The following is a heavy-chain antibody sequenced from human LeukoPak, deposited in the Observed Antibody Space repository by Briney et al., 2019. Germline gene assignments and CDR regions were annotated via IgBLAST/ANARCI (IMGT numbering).Heavy chain of an antibody. CDR3: ARVGYCSGGSCYYFDY. CDR2: IYHSGST. J-gene: IGHJ4*02. CDR1: GYSISSGYY. D-gene: IGHD2-15*01. V-gene: IGHV4-38-2*02. Sequence: SETLSLTCTVSGYSISSGYYWGWIRQPPGKGLEWIGSIYHSGSTYYNPSPKSRVTISVDTSKNQFSLKLSSVTAADTAVYYCARVGYCSGGSCYYFDYWGQGTLVTVSS.